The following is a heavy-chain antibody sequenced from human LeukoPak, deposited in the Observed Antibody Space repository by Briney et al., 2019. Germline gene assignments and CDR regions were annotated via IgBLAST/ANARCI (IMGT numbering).Heavy chain of an antibody. J-gene: IGHJ4*02. V-gene: IGHV3-7*01. Sequence: GGSLRLSCAASGFVFSTYGMSWVRQAPGKGLEWVANIKQDGSEKYYVDSVKGRFTISRDNAKNSLYLQMNSLRVEDTAVYYCARGIVVGEYWGQGTQVTVSS. CDR2: IKQDGSEK. CDR3: ARGIVVGEY. D-gene: IGHD3-10*01. CDR1: GFVFSTYG.